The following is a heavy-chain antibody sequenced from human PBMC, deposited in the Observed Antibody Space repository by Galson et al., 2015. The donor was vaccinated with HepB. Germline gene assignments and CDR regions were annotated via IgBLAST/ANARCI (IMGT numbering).Heavy chain of an antibody. CDR2: MNPNSGNT. J-gene: IGHJ3*02. CDR3: ASPTVSAGEDDAFDI. CDR1: GYTFTSYD. Sequence: SVKVSCKASGYTFTSYDINWVRQATGQGLEWMGWMNPNSGNTGYAQKFQGRVTMTRNTSISTAYMELSSLRSEDTAVYYCASPTVSAGEDDAFDICRQGTMVTVSS. V-gene: IGHV1-8*01. D-gene: IGHD1-14*01.